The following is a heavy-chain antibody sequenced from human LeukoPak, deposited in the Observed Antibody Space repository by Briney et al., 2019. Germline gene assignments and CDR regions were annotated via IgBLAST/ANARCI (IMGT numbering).Heavy chain of an antibody. V-gene: IGHV3-48*02. J-gene: IGHJ4*02. Sequence: GGSLRLSCAASGFTFSGYKMNWVRQAPGTGLEWVSHISSSSRTIYYADSVKGRFTISRDNAKNSLYLQMNSLRDEDTAVYYCARDRSNSYPGSFDYWGQGILVTVTS. CDR1: GFTFSGYK. CDR2: ISSSSRTI. CDR3: ARDRSNSYPGSFDY. D-gene: IGHD3-16*02.